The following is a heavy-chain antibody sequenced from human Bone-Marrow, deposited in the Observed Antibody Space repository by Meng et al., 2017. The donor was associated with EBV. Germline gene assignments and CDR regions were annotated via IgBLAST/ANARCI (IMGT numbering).Heavy chain of an antibody. CDR1: CGYYCGYY. Sequence: AGMLKHSETLSHTCSIACGYYCGYYWSCCRQPPRKELQWIREINNSGRTNTNPSLKSRVTISVTTSTTTFSLNLRSVTAAATAVYYYARRSPTGTFDYWGQGTLVTVSS. J-gene: IGHJ4*02. CDR2: INNSGRT. CDR3: ARRSPTGTFDY. V-gene: IGHV4-34*01. D-gene: IGHD1/OR15-1a*01.